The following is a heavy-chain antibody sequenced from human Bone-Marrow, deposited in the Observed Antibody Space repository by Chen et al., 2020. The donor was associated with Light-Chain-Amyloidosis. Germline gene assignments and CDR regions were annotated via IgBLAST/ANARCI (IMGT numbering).Heavy chain of an antibody. Sequence: EVQLDQSGPEVKKPGESLKISCKGSGYTFPNYWIGWVRQMPGKGLEWMGVIYPDASDARYSPSFEGQVTISADKSITTAYLQWRSLKASDTAMYYCARRRDGYNFDYWGQGTLVTVSS. D-gene: IGHD5-12*01. CDR1: GYTFPNYW. CDR3: ARRRDGYNFDY. V-gene: IGHV5-51*01. CDR2: IYPDASDA. J-gene: IGHJ4*02.